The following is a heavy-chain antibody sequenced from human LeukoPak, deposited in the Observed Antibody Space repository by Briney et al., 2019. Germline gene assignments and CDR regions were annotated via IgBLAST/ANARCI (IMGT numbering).Heavy chain of an antibody. CDR3: ARTIVGPTIDVFDI. CDR1: GFTFSSYA. V-gene: IGHV3-30*04. Sequence: GGSLRLSCSASGFTFSSYAMHWVRQAPGKGLEWVAVISYGGSNKYYADSVKGRFTISRDNSKNTLYLQMNSLRGEDTAVYYCARTIVGPTIDVFDIWGQGTMVTVSS. CDR2: ISYGGSNK. J-gene: IGHJ3*02. D-gene: IGHD1-26*01.